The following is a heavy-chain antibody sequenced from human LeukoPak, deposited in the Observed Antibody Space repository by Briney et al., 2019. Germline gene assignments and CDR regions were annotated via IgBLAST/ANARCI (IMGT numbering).Heavy chain of an antibody. CDR3: ARASERFLEWLSIDFDY. CDR2: ISYDGSNK. V-gene: IGHV3-30-3*01. CDR1: GFTFSSYA. D-gene: IGHD3-3*01. J-gene: IGHJ4*02. Sequence: PGRSLRLSCAASGFTFSSYAMHWVRQAPGKGLEWVAVISYDGSNKYYADSVKGRFTISRDNSKNTLYLQMSSLRAEDTAVYYCARASERFLEWLSIDFDYWGQGTLVTVSS.